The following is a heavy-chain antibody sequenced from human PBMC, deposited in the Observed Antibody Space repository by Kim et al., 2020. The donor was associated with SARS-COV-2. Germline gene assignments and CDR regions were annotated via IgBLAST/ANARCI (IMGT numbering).Heavy chain of an antibody. V-gene: IGHV4-39*01. Sequence: SETLSLTCTVSGGSISSSSYYWGWIRQPPGKGLEWIGSIYYSGSTYYNPSLKSRVTISVDTSKNQFSLKLSSVTAADTAVYYCARLQGILNWFDPWGQRT. CDR2: IYYSGST. J-gene: IGHJ5*02. CDR1: GGSISSSSYY. CDR3: ARLQGILNWFDP. D-gene: IGHD6-13*01.